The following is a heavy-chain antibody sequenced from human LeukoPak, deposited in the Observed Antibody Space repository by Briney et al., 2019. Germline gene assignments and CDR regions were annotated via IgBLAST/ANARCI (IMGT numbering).Heavy chain of an antibody. D-gene: IGHD3-16*01. J-gene: IGHJ3*02. Sequence: QAGRSLRPSCAASGFTFSSYAMHWVRQAPGKGLEWVAVISYDGSNKYYADSVKGRFTISRDNSKNTLYLQMNSLRAEDTAVYYCARERTRGDDAFDIWGQGTMVTVSS. CDR3: ARERTRGDDAFDI. CDR2: ISYDGSNK. CDR1: GFTFSSYA. V-gene: IGHV3-30*04.